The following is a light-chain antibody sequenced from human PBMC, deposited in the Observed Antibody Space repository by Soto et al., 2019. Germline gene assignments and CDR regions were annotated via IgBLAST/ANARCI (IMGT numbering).Light chain of an antibody. CDR3: QKYNSAVDT. CDR2: DAS. V-gene: IGKV1-5*01. Sequence: DIQMSQSPSTLSASVEDRVTITSRASQSISSWLAWYQQKPGKAPKLLIYDASTLESGVPSRFSGSGSGTEFTLTITSLQPEDVATYYCQKYNSAVDTFGGGTKVDIK. J-gene: IGKJ4*01. CDR1: QSISSW.